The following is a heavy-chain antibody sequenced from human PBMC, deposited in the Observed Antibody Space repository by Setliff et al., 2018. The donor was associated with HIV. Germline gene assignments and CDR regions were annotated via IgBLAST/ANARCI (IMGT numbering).Heavy chain of an antibody. Sequence: SVKVSCKASGYTFTDYYIHWVRQAPGQGLEWMGGIIPIFGTANYAQKFQGRVTITADESTSTAYMELSSLRSEDTAVYYCARGGPVLLWFGELYNYYYYMDVWGKGTTVTVSS. CDR3: ARGGPVLLWFGELYNYYYYMDV. CDR2: IIPIFGTA. D-gene: IGHD3-10*01. CDR1: GYTFTDYY. J-gene: IGHJ6*03. V-gene: IGHV1-69*13.